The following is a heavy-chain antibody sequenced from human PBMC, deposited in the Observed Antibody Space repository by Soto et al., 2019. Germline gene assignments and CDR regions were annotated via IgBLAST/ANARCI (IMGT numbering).Heavy chain of an antibody. CDR3: ARDISAVLGSHMDV. CDR1: CYTFTSYG. CDR2: ISAYKGNT. V-gene: IGHV1-18*01. Sequence: GASGKVSCKASCYTFTSYGISWGRQAPGQRLEWMGWISAYKGNTNYAQKLQGRVTKTTDTSTSTAYMELRSLRSDDTAVYYCARDISAVLGSHMDVWGQGTTVTVSS. D-gene: IGHD2-15*01. J-gene: IGHJ6*02.